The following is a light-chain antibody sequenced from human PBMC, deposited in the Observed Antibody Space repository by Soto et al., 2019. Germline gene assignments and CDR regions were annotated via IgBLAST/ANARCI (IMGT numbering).Light chain of an antibody. CDR1: QCIRND. CDR2: AAS. V-gene: IGKV1-17*01. J-gene: IGKJ1*01. CDR3: LQHNSYLRT. Sequence: DIQMTQSPSSLSASVGDRVTITCRASQCIRNDLGWYQQKAGKAPKRLIYAASSLQSGVPSRFSGTASGTECPLTISSLQPEDFAIYYCLQHNSYLRTFGQGTKLEV.